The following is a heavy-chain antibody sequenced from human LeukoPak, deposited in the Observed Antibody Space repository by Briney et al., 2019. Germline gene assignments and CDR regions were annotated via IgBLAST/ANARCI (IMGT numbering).Heavy chain of an antibody. D-gene: IGHD6-19*01. CDR3: ARVRGIAVAGTLDY. CDR1: GFTFHNYW. CDR2: IKHDASEK. J-gene: IGHJ4*02. Sequence: GGSLRLSCAAAGFTFHNYWMARVRQTPGKGLEWVANIKHDASEKYYVDSVKGRFTISRDNAQNSFFLQMNSLRAEDTAVYYCARVRGIAVAGTLDYWGQGTLVTVSS. V-gene: IGHV3-7*01.